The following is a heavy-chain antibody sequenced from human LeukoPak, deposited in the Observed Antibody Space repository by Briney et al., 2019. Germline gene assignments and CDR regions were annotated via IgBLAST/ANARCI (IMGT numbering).Heavy chain of an antibody. D-gene: IGHD4-17*01. CDR3: ARRRGGYGDGDFDY. CDR1: GFTVSSTS. Sequence: GGSLRLSCAASGFTVSSTSIIRVRQAPGKGLECVSYIRGDRSTEYAEYVKGRFTISRDDSKNTVYLQMNSLRVEDTSVYYCARRRGGYGDGDFDYWGQGTLVTVSS. J-gene: IGHJ4*02. CDR2: IRGDRST. V-gene: IGHV3-66*04.